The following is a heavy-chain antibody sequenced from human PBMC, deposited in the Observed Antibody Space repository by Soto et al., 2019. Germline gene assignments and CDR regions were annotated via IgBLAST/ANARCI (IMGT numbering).Heavy chain of an antibody. V-gene: IGHV4-30-2*01. J-gene: IGHJ4*02. Sequence: QLQLQESGSGLVKPSQTLSLTCAVSGGSISSGGYSWSWIRQPPGKGLEWIGYIYHSGSTYYNPSLKRRVTISVDRSKNQFSLKLSSVTAADTAVYYCASRQYYYDSSGYKSYYFYYWGQGTLVTVSS. D-gene: IGHD3-22*01. CDR3: ASRQYYYDSSGYKSYYFYY. CDR2: IYHSGST. CDR1: GGSISSGGYS.